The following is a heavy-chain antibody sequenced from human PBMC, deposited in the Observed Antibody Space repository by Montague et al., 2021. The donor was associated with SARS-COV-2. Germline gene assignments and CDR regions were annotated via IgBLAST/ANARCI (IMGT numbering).Heavy chain of an antibody. CDR1: GDSVSSNSAA. J-gene: IGHJ4*02. V-gene: IGHV6-1*01. CDR2: TYYRSKRHN. Sequence: CAIYGDSVSSNSAAWNWIRQSPSRGLEWLGRTYYRSKRHNDYAVSVKSRITINPDTSKNQFSLQLKSVTPEDTAVYYCARGWVATIPHMDNWGQGSLVIVSS. D-gene: IGHD5-24*01. CDR3: ARGWVATIPHMDN.